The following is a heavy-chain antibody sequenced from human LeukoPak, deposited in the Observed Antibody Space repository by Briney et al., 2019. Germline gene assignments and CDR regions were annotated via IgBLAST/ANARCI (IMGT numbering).Heavy chain of an antibody. Sequence: ASVKVSRKASGYTFTSYYMHWVRQAPGQGLEWMGIINPSGGSTSYAQKFQGRVTMTRDTSTSTVYMELSSLRSEDTAVYYCARDRWTGIVVVPAAIPGGYWGQGTLVTVSS. V-gene: IGHV1-46*01. CDR3: ARDRWTGIVVVPAAIPGGY. CDR2: INPSGGST. D-gene: IGHD2-2*02. CDR1: GYTFTSYY. J-gene: IGHJ4*02.